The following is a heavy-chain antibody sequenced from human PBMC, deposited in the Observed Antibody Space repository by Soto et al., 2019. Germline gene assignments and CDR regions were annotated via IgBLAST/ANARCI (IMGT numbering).Heavy chain of an antibody. CDR2: IGPESGAT. CDR1: GYTFTGHY. D-gene: IGHD1-26*01. V-gene: IGHV1-2*02. J-gene: IGHJ4*02. Sequence: ASVKVCCKASGYTFTGHYIHWVRQAPEQGPEWMGEIGPESGATRYAQKSQGRVTMTRDTSITTVYMELKNLSPDDTAVYYCGRGRSGQIVVFYWGQGTPVTVSS. CDR3: GRGRSGQIVVFY.